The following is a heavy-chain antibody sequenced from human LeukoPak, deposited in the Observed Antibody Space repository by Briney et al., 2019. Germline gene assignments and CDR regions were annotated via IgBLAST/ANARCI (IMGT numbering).Heavy chain of an antibody. D-gene: IGHD6-19*01. Sequence: PSETLSLTRSVSGVPIICFTQCWGWIRQPPGKGLEWIGNIYYSGSTYYNPSLKSRVTISVDTSKNQFSLKLTSVTAADTAVYEWTSPSSVSGTWPGSLDDWGQGSLVTVSS. CDR3: TSPSSVSGTWPGSLDD. CDR2: IYYSGST. CDR1: GVPIICFTQC. V-gene: IGHV4-39*01. J-gene: IGHJ4*02.